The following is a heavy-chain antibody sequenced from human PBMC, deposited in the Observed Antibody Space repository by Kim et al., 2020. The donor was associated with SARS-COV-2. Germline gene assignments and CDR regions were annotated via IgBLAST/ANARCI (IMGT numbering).Heavy chain of an antibody. CDR2: IYYSGST. V-gene: IGHV4-39*07. CDR3: ARVPRGSSGYYYGGHY. Sequence: SETLSLTCTVSGGSISSSSYYWGWIRQPPGKGLEWIGSIYYSGSTYYNPSLKSRVTISVDTSKNQFSLKLSSVTAADTAVYYCARVPRGSSGYYYGGHYWGQGTLVTVSS. J-gene: IGHJ4*02. D-gene: IGHD3-22*01. CDR1: GGSISSSSYY.